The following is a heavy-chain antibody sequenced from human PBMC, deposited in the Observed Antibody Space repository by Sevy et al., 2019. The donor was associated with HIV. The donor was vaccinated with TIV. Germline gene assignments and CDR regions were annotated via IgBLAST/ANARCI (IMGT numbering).Heavy chain of an antibody. V-gene: IGHV4-59*01. CDR1: GGSISSYY. Sequence: SETLSLTCTVSGGSISSYYWNWIRQSPGKGLEWIGYIYYTGSTNYNPSLKSRVTISVDTSKNQFSLKLTSVTAADTAVYYCARELISGRYYGMDVWGQGTTVTVCS. CDR2: IYYTGST. J-gene: IGHJ6*02. CDR3: ARELISGRYYGMDV. D-gene: IGHD6-19*01.